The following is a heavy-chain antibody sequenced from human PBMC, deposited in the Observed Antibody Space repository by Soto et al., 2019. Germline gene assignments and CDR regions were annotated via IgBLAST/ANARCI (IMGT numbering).Heavy chain of an antibody. D-gene: IGHD3-10*01. CDR2: FYYSGNI. CDR3: ARRPMVRGANYFDY. CDR1: GDSISSPTSY. V-gene: IGHV4-39*01. Sequence: QLQLQESGPGLVKPSETLSLTCSVSGDSISSPTSYWVWIRQPPGKGLEYIGSFYYSGNIYYNPSLKSRVTISGDTSKNLLALKLNSVTAADTAVYYCARRPMVRGANYFDYWGQGTLVTVSS. J-gene: IGHJ4*02.